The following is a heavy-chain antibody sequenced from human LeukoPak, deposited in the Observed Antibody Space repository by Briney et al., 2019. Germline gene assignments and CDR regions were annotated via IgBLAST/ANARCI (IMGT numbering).Heavy chain of an antibody. CDR3: AKELGTSGSSHMCYFDY. J-gene: IGHJ4*02. Sequence: PGGSLRLSCAASGFTFSNYALSWVRQAPGKGLEWVAVISHDGNTKYYADSVKGRFTISRDNPNNILYLQMNSLRAEDTAVYFCAKELGTSGSSHMCYFDYWGQGILVTVS. CDR2: ISHDGNTK. D-gene: IGHD3-10*01. V-gene: IGHV3-30*18. CDR1: GFTFSNYA.